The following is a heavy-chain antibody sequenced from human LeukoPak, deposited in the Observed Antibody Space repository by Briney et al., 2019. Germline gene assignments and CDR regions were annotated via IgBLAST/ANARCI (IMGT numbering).Heavy chain of an antibody. V-gene: IGHV3-21*01. CDR3: ARDFVVPAAIPYDY. CDR2: ISSSSSYI. Sequence: GGSLRLSCAASGFTFSSYSMNWVRQAPGKGLEWVSSISSSSSYIYYADSVKGRFTISRDSAKNSLYLQMNSLRAEDTAVCYCARDFVVPAAIPYDYWGQGTLVTVSS. CDR1: GFTFSSYS. D-gene: IGHD2-2*02. J-gene: IGHJ4*02.